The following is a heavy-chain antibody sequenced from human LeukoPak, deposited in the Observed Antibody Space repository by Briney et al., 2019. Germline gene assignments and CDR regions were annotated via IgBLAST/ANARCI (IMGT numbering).Heavy chain of an antibody. CDR2: IRAYNGNT. CDR1: GYTFTSYG. Sequence: ASVKLSCKASGYTFTSYGISWVRQAPGQGLEWMGWIRAYNGNTIYAQKLKGRVTMTTDTSTSTAYMELRSLRSDDTAVYYCARDGSGDSSGWYGRSYNWFDPWGQGTLVTVSS. J-gene: IGHJ5*02. D-gene: IGHD6-19*01. CDR3: ARDGSGDSSGWYGRSYNWFDP. V-gene: IGHV1-18*01.